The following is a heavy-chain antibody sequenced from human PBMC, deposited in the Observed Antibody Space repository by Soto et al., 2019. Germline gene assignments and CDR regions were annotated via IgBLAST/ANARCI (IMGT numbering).Heavy chain of an antibody. D-gene: IGHD3-10*01. CDR2: ISGSGGST. CDR3: AKVRWPYYYGSGSLNWFDP. V-gene: IGHV3-23*01. CDR1: GFTFSSYA. Sequence: GGSLRLSCAASGFTFSSYAMSWVRRAPGKGLEWVSAISGSGGSTYYADSVKGRFTISRDNSKNTLYLQMNSLRAEDTAVYYCAKVRWPYYYGSGSLNWFDPWGQGTLVTVSS. J-gene: IGHJ5*02.